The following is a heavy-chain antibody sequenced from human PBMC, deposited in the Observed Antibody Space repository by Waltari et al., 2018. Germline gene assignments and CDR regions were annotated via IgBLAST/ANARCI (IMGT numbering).Heavy chain of an antibody. J-gene: IGHJ4*02. CDR1: GFTFSTYS. CDR3: ASGGWGFYLGY. D-gene: IGHD3-16*01. Sequence: EVQLVESGGGLVKPGGSLRLSCAASGFTFSTYSMNWVRQAPGKGLGWCSSISSDGNYKHYADSVKGRFTVSRDNAKNSLSLQINSLTAEDTAVYYCASGGWGFYLGYWGQGALVTVSS. CDR2: ISSDGNYK. V-gene: IGHV3-21*01.